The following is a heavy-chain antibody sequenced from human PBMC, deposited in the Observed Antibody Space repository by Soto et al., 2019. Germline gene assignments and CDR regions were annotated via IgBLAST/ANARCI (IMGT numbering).Heavy chain of an antibody. V-gene: IGHV4-59*01. CDR2: IYYSGST. CDR3: ARVRPPGLLWFGESYDAFDI. Sequence: SETLSLTCTVSGGSISSYYWSWIRQPPGKGLEWIGYIYYSGSTNYNPSLKSRVTISVDTSKNQFSLKLSSVTAADTAVYYCARVRPPGLLWFGESYDAFDIWGQGTMVTVSS. CDR1: GGSISSYY. D-gene: IGHD3-10*01. J-gene: IGHJ3*02.